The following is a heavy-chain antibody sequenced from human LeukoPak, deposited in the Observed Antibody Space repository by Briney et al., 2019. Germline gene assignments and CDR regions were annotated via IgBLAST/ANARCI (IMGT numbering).Heavy chain of an antibody. V-gene: IGHV4-39*01. D-gene: IGHD2-15*01. CDR1: GGSISSSSYY. J-gene: IGHJ5*02. CDR3: ARHSFRYCSGGSCYFPFFDNWFDP. CDR2: IYYSGST. Sequence: SETLSLTCTVSGGSISSSSYYWGWIRQPPGKGLEWIGSIYYSGSTYYNPSLKSRVTISVDTSKNQFSLKLSSVTAADTAVYYCARHSFRYCSGGSCYFPFFDNWFDPWGQGTLVTVSS.